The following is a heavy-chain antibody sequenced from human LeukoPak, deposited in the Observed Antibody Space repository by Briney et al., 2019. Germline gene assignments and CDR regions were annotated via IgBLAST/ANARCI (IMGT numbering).Heavy chain of an antibody. Sequence: SETLSLTCTVSGGSISSSSYYWGWIRQPPGKALEWIGSIYYSGSTYYNPSLKSRVTISVDTSKNQFSLKLSSVTAADTAVYYCARGRSGSYYIDYWGQGTLVTVSS. CDR1: GGSISSSSYY. CDR2: IYYSGST. J-gene: IGHJ4*02. D-gene: IGHD3-10*01. CDR3: ARGRSGSYYIDY. V-gene: IGHV4-39*01.